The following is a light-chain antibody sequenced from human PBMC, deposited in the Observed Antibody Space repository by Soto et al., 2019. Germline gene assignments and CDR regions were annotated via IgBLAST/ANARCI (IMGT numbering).Light chain of an antibody. CDR1: SSDVGAYNY. V-gene: IGLV2-14*03. CDR3: LSYTSSDTYV. Sequence: QSVLTQPASVSWSPGQSITISCTGTSSDVGAYNYVSWYQQYPGKAPKLIIFDVSNRPSGVSNRLSGSKSGNTASLTISGLQAEDEADYYCLSYTSSDTYVFGTGTKVTVL. J-gene: IGLJ1*01. CDR2: DVS.